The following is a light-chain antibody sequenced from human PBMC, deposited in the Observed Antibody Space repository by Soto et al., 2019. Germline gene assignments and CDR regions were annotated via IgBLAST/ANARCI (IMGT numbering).Light chain of an antibody. V-gene: IGLV1-40*01. CDR3: HSYDVSLSGPV. Sequence: QSVLTQPPSVSGAPGQRVTITCTGSRSNTGAGYDVHWYQQLPGTAPKVLIYDNNNRPSGVPDRFSGSKSGTSASLAITGLQAEDEADYYCHSYDVSLSGPVFGGGTKLTVL. J-gene: IGLJ2*01. CDR2: DNN. CDR1: RSNTGAGYD.